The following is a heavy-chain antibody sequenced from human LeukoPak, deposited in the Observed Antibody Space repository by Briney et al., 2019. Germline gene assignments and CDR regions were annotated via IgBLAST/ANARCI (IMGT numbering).Heavy chain of an antibody. CDR2: IYYTGNA. J-gene: IGHJ4*02. Sequence: SETLSLTCSVSGDSITGYYWGWIRQPPGKGLEWIGNIYYTGNAYYNSSLKSRVTISLDTSKNQFSLKVISMTAADTAAYYCATDTAMAFDYWGQGTLVTVSS. D-gene: IGHD5-18*01. V-gene: IGHV4-39*07. CDR3: ATDTAMAFDY. CDR1: GDSITGYY.